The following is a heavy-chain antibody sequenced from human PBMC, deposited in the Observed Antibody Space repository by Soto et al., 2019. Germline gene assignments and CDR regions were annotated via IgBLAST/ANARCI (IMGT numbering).Heavy chain of an antibody. Sequence: GASQKVTCKGSGYSFTRYWIGWERQMPGKGLERMGIIYPGDSDTKYSTSFQGQVSTSADKSIITAYLQWCSLKASDSSMYYCARISFGGSCYFITPDDAFDIWHQGTMVTV. J-gene: IGHJ3*02. CDR1: GYSFTRYW. CDR2: IYPGDSDT. D-gene: IGHD3-22*01. V-gene: IGHV5-51*01. CDR3: ARISFGGSCYFITPDDAFDI.